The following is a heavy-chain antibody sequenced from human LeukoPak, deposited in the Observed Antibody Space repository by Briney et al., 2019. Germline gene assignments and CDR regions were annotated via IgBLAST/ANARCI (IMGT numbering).Heavy chain of an antibody. V-gene: IGHV1-18*01. CDR1: GYTFTSYG. CDR3: AREGIQLWLDLSY. J-gene: IGHJ4*02. Sequence: ASVKVSCKASGYTFTSYGISWVRQTPGQGLEWMGWISAYNGNTHYAQKLQGRVTMTTDTSTSTAYMELRSLRADDTPVYYCAREGIQLWLDLSYWGQGTLVTVSS. CDR2: ISAYNGNT. D-gene: IGHD5-18*01.